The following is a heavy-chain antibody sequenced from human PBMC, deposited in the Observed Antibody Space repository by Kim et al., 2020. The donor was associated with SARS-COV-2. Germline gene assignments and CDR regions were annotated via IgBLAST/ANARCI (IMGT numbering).Heavy chain of an antibody. CDR2: ISAYNGNT. CDR1: GYTFTSYG. D-gene: IGHD6-13*01. V-gene: IGHV1-18*04. CDR3: ARDRGSSWYGWARGLGYYYGMDV. J-gene: IGHJ6*02. Sequence: ASVKVSCKASGYTFTSYGISWVRQAPGQGLEWMGWISAYNGNTNYAQKLQGRVTMTTDTSTSTAYMELRSLRSDDTAVYYCARDRGSSWYGWARGLGYYYGMDVWGQGTTVTVSS.